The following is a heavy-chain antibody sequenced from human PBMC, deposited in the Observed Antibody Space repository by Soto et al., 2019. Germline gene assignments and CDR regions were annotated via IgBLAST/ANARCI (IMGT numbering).Heavy chain of an antibody. Sequence: VQMVESGGGLDQHGGSLRLSCAASGFTFSNYLMSWVRQAPGKGLEWVANIKEDGSEKYYVDSVKGRFTISRDNAKNSLYLQMNSLRAEDTAVYYFARTNSGSYFERDYWGQGTLVTVSS. J-gene: IGHJ4*02. D-gene: IGHD1-26*01. V-gene: IGHV3-7*01. CDR1: GFTFSNYL. CDR3: ARTNSGSYFERDY. CDR2: IKEDGSEK.